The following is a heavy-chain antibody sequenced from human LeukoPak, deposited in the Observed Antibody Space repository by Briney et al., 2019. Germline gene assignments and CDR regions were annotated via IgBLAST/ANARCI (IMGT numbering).Heavy chain of an antibody. CDR3: AKKGSPRAGSSEYYYFDY. Sequence: GGSLRLSCEASGFTISNYAVSWVRQAPGKGLEWVAIMSGTSGYTFYSDTVKGRFTISRDNSKNTLYLQMNSLRAEDTAVYYCAKKGSPRAGSSEYYYFDYWGQGTRVTVSS. D-gene: IGHD3-10*01. J-gene: IGHJ4*02. V-gene: IGHV3-23*01. CDR1: GFTISNYA. CDR2: MSGTSGYT.